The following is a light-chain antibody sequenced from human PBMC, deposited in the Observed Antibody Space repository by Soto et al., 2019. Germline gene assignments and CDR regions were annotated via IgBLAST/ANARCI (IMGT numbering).Light chain of an antibody. CDR1: QTISKY. CDR3: HQTHTTPLT. J-gene: IGKJ4*01. CDR2: DAS. V-gene: IGKV1-39*01. Sequence: DIQMTQSPSSLSASVGDRVTITCRASQTISKYLSWYQQTPGKAPKLLIYDASTLQSGVPSRFSGSGSGTEFTLTISSLQPEDFATYYCHQTHTTPLTFGGGTKVEIK.